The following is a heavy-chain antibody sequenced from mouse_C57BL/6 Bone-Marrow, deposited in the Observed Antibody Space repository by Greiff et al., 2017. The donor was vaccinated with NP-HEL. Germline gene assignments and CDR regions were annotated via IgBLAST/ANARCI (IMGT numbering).Heavy chain of an antibody. Sequence: VQLKESGGGLVKPGGSLKLSCAASGFTFSDYGMHWVRQAPEKGLEWVAYISSGSSTIYYADTVKGRFTLSRDNAKNTLFLQMTSLRSEDTAMYYCARPNGSSLSYYAMDYWGQGTSVTVSS. V-gene: IGHV5-17*01. D-gene: IGHD1-1*01. J-gene: IGHJ4*01. CDR3: ARPNGSSLSYYAMDY. CDR2: ISSGSSTI. CDR1: GFTFSDYG.